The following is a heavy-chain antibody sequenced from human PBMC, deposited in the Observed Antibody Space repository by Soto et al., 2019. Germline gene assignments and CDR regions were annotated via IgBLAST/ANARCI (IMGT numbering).Heavy chain of an antibody. CDR3: ATEVWGFYTFRRPLYN. D-gene: IGHD1-26*01. CDR1: GFNFSKFG. Sequence: PGGCLRLSCAASGFNFSKFGMYWGRQAPGKGLEWVEVIWYDGSQKYYADSVKGGFTISRDNSNSTLYVQSNSLRPEDTAVYYCATEVWGFYTFRRPLYNWGQGTLGTVAS. J-gene: IGHJ4*01. V-gene: IGHV3-33*07. CDR2: IWYDGSQK.